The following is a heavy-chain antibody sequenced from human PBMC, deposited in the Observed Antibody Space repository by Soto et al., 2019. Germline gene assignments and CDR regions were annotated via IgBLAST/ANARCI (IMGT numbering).Heavy chain of an antibody. Sequence: QLQLQESGPGLVKPSETLSRTCTVSGGSISSSTYYWGCNRQPPGKWLEWIGAIYYSGSNYYNPSLKIRVTIAVDTSKNQFSLQLSSGTAADTALYYCASSGCFEPWAHGTLVTVSS. V-gene: IGHV4-39*01. J-gene: IGHJ5*02. CDR3: ASSGCFEP. CDR2: IYYSGSN. CDR1: GGSISSSTYY.